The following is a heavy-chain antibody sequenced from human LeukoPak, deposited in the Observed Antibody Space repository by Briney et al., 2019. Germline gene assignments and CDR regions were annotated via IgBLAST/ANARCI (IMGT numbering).Heavy chain of an antibody. J-gene: IGHJ4*02. D-gene: IGHD3-22*01. CDR2: VSTNGGVT. CDR3: AKGSYYDSSGSFYFDY. V-gene: IGHV3-23*01. Sequence: GSLRLSCVASGLTFNNHSMSWVRQAPGMGLEWVSVVSTNGGVTFYADSVKGRFTISRDNSKNTLYVQVDSLGTEDTAAYYCAKGSYYDSSGSFYFDYWGQGTLVTVSS. CDR1: GLTFNNHS.